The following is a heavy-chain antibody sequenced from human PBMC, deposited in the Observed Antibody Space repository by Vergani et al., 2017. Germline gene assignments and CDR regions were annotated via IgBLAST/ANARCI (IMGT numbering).Heavy chain of an antibody. CDR1: GYSFTSYW. D-gene: IGHD6-19*01. CDR3: ARQVAVAGKWWGPYYYYCMDV. Sequence: EVQLVQSGAEVKKPGESLRISCKGSGYSFTSYWISWVRQMPGKGLEWMGRIDPSDSYTNYSPSFQGHVTISADKSISPAYLQWSSLKASDTAMYYCARQVAVAGKWWGPYYYYCMDVWGQGTTVTVSS. CDR2: IDPSDSYT. J-gene: IGHJ6*02. V-gene: IGHV5-10-1*01.